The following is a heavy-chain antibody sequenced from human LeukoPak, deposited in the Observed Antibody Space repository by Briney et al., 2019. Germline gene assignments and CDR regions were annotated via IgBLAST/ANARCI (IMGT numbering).Heavy chain of an antibody. V-gene: IGHV5-51*01. J-gene: IGHJ6*02. Sequence: GESLKISCKGSGYSFTNYWIGWVRQMPGKGLEWMGIIYPGDSDTRYIPSFQGQVTISADKSISTAYLQWSSLKASDTAMYYCARLSRITMVRGAMDAWGQGTPVTVSS. CDR2: IYPGDSDT. CDR1: GYSFTNYW. D-gene: IGHD3-10*01. CDR3: ARLSRITMVRGAMDA.